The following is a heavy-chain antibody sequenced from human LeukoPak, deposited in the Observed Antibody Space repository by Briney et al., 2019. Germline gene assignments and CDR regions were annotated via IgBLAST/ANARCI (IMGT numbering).Heavy chain of an antibody. J-gene: IGHJ4*02. CDR3: ATGKGYSYGREGYYFDY. D-gene: IGHD5-18*01. Sequence: SETLSLTCTVSGGSISSGGYYWSWIRQHPGKGLEWIGYIYYSGSTYYNPSLKSRVTISVDTSKNQFSLKLSSVTAADTAVYYCATGKGYSYGREGYYFDYWGQGTLVTVS. CDR2: IYYSGST. V-gene: IGHV4-31*03. CDR1: GGSISSGGYY.